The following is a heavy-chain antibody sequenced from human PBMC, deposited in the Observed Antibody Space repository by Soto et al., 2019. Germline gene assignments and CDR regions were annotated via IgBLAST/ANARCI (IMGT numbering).Heavy chain of an antibody. J-gene: IGHJ4*02. V-gene: IGHV3-23*01. D-gene: IGHD1-26*01. CDR3: AKSGGASPYYFDY. CDR1: AFTFNTYA. Sequence: EVQLLESGGGLVQPGGSLRLSCAASAFTFNTYAMGWVRQAPGKGLEWVSAISVSGGGTYYADSVKGRFTISRDTSKNTLYLQMHSLRADDTAGYYCAKSGGASPYYFDYWGRGTLVTVSS. CDR2: ISVSGGGT.